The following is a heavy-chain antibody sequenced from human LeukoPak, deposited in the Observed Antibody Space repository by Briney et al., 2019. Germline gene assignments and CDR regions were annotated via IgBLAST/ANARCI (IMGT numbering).Heavy chain of an antibody. CDR3: AKGGAAADSKKGFDY. CDR1: GFTFDDYA. CDR2: ISWNSGSI. V-gene: IGHV3-9*03. J-gene: IGHJ4*02. D-gene: IGHD6-13*01. Sequence: PGGSLRLSCAASGFTFDDYAMHWVRQAPGKGLEWVSGISWNSGSIGYADSVKGRFTISRDNAKNSLYLQMNSLRAEDMALYYCAKGGAAADSKKGFDYWGQGTLVTVSS.